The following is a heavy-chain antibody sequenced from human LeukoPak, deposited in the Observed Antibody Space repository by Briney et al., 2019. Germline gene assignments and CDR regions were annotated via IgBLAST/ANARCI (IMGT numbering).Heavy chain of an antibody. CDR1: GYTFTFYY. CDR3: ARGGSGGSYSDY. Sequence: ASVKVSCKTSGYTFTFYYIHWVRQAPGQGLEWMGIINPHADSTTYAQKFQGRVTMTRDMSTSTAYMELRSLRSDDTAVYYCARGGSGGSYSDYWGQGTLVTVSS. CDR2: INPHADST. V-gene: IGHV1-46*01. D-gene: IGHD1-26*01. J-gene: IGHJ4*02.